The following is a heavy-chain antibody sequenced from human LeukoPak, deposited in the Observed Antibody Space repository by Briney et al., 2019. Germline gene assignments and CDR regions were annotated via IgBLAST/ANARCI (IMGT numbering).Heavy chain of an antibody. D-gene: IGHD1-1*01. V-gene: IGHV1-24*01. J-gene: IGHJ4*02. CDR2: FDPEDGET. CDR3: ATGRRENGGFDY. CDR1: RYTLTELS. Sequence: ASVKVSCKVSRYTLTELSMHWVRQAPGKGLEWMGGFDPEDGETIYAQKFQGRVTMTEDTSTDTAYMELSSLRSEDTAVYYCATGRRENGGFDYWGQGTLVTVSS.